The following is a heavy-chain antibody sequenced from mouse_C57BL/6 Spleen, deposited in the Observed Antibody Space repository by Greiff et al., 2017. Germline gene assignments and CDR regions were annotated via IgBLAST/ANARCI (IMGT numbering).Heavy chain of an antibody. CDR3: ARSIYYCGSSPYYFDY. V-gene: IGHV1-55*01. Sequence: QVQLQQPGAELVKPGASVKMSCKASGYTFTSYWITWVKQRPGQGLAWIGDIYPGSGSPNYNEKFKSKATLTVDTSSSTAYMQLSSLTSEDSAVYYCARSIYYCGSSPYYFDYWGQGTTLTVSS. CDR2: IYPGSGSP. J-gene: IGHJ2*01. CDR1: GYTFTSYW. D-gene: IGHD1-1*01.